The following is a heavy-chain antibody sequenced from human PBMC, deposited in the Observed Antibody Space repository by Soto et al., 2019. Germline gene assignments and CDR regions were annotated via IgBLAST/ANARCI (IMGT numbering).Heavy chain of an antibody. CDR1: GFTFSSYA. Sequence: QVQLVESGGGVVQPGRSLRLSCAASGFTFSSYAMHWVRQAPGKGLEWVAVISYDGSNKYYADSVKGRFTISRDNSKNTLYLQRNSLRAEDTAVYYCAREVAAATLDYWGQGTLVTVSS. CDR3: AREVAAATLDY. V-gene: IGHV3-30-3*01. CDR2: ISYDGSNK. D-gene: IGHD6-13*01. J-gene: IGHJ4*02.